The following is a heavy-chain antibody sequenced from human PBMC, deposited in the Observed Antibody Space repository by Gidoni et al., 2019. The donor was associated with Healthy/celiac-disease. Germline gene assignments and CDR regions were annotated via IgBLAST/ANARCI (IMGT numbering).Heavy chain of an antibody. D-gene: IGHD3-3*01. CDR1: GFTFSSYS. CDR3: ARDLREVSITIFGVAPYGMDV. J-gene: IGHJ6*02. V-gene: IGHV3-21*01. CDR2: ISSSSSYI. Sequence: EVQLVESGGGLVKPGGSLRLSCAASGFTFSSYSMNWVRQAPGKGLEWVSSISSSSSYIYYADSVKGRFTISRDNAKNSLYLQMNSLRAEDTAVYYCARDLREVSITIFGVAPYGMDVWGQGTTVTVSS.